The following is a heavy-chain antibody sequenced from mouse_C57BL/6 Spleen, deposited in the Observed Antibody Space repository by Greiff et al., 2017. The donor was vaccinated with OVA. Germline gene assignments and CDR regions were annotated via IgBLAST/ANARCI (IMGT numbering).Heavy chain of an antibody. Sequence: QVQLQQPGAELVMPGASVKLSCKASGYTFTSYWMHWVKQRPGPGLEWIGEIDPSDSYTNYNQKFKGKSTLTVDKSSSTAYMQLSSLTSEDSAVYYCARQDWEEEYYFDYWGQGTTLTVSS. V-gene: IGHV1-69*01. J-gene: IGHJ2*01. D-gene: IGHD4-1*01. CDR2: IDPSDSYT. CDR1: GYTFTSYW. CDR3: ARQDWEEEYYFDY.